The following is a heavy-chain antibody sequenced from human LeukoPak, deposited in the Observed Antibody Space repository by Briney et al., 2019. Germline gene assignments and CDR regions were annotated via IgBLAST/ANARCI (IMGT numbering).Heavy chain of an antibody. CDR2: IYHSGST. CDR3: ARGFRGDNFDC. Sequence: SETLSLTCTVSGYSISSGYYWGWIRQPPGKGLEWIGSIYHSGSTYYNPSLKSRVTISVDTSKNQFSLKLSSVTAADTAVYFCARGFRGDNFDCWGQGTLVTVSS. D-gene: IGHD7-27*01. CDR1: GYSISSGYY. V-gene: IGHV4-38-2*02. J-gene: IGHJ4*02.